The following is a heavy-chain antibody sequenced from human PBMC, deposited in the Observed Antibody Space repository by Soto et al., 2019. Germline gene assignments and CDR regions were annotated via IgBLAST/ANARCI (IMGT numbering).Heavy chain of an antibody. CDR2: INHSGST. J-gene: IGHJ4*02. CDR3: VSPEGDYDSSGYTLDY. V-gene: IGHV4-34*01. CDR1: GGSFSGYY. Sequence: SETLSLTCAVYGGSFSGYYWSWIRQPPGKGLEWIGEINHSGSTNYNPSLKSRVTISVDTSKNQFSLKLNSVTAADTAVYYCVSPEGDYDSSGYTLDYWGQGTLVTVSS. D-gene: IGHD3-22*01.